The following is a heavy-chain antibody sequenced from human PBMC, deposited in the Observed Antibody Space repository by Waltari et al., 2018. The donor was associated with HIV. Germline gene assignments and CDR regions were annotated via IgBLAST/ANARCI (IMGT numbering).Heavy chain of an antibody. J-gene: IGHJ4*02. CDR2: ISSSGSTI. CDR3: ARDYSGTYADFDY. D-gene: IGHD1-26*01. Sequence: EVQLVESGGGVVQPGGSLRLSCAASGFTFSSYSMNWVRQAPGKGLGWVSYISSSGSTIYYADSVRGRFTISRDNAKNSLYLQLNSLRAEDTAVYYCARDYSGTYADFDYWGQGTLVTVSS. V-gene: IGHV3-48*01. CDR1: GFTFSSYS.